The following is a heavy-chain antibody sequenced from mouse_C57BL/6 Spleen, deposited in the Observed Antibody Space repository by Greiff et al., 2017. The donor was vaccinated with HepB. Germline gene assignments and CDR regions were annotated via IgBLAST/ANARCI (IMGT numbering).Heavy chain of an antibody. CDR2: INPSNGGT. CDR1: GYTFTSYW. V-gene: IGHV1-53*01. CDR3: ARSIFDGYYPFAY. D-gene: IGHD2-3*01. Sequence: VQLQQPGTELVKPGASVKLSCKASGYTFTSYWMHWVKQRPGQGLEWIGNINPSNGGTNYNEKFKSKATLTVDNSSSTAYMQLSSLTSEYSAVYYCARSIFDGYYPFAYWGQGTLVTVSA. J-gene: IGHJ3*01.